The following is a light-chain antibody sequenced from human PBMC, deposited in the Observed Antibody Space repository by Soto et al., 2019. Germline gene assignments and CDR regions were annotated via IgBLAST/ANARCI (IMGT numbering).Light chain of an antibody. V-gene: IGLV1-44*01. CDR3: ASWDDSLNAWV. CDR2: TNN. CDR1: TSNIGSNI. J-gene: IGLJ3*02. Sequence: QSVLTQPPSESGTPGQRVTISCSGSTSNIGSNIVNWYQQLPGTAPKLLIYTNNQRPSGVPKRFSGSKSGTSASLGISGLQSEDEADYSCASWDDSLNAWVFGGGTKLTVL.